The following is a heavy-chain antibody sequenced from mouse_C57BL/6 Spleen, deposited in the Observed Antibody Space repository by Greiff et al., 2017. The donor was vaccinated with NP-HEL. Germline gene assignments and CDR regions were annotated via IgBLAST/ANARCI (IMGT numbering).Heavy chain of an antibody. D-gene: IGHD4-1*01. CDR1: GFTFSDYG. CDR2: ISSGSSTI. J-gene: IGHJ3*01. V-gene: IGHV5-17*01. CDR3: ARGKTGTWFAY. Sequence: DVHLVESGGGLVKPGGSLKLSCAASGFTFSDYGMHWVRQAPEKGLEWVAYISSGSSTIYYADTVKGRFTISRDNAKNTLFLQMTSLRSEDTAMYYCARGKTGTWFAYWGQRTLVTVSA.